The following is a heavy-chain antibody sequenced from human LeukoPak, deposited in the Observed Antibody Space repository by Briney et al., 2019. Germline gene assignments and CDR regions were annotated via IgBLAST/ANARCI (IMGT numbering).Heavy chain of an antibody. D-gene: IGHD6-19*01. CDR1: GYSLISSNW. V-gene: IGHV4-28*01. J-gene: IGHJ4*02. CDR2: IYYSGST. Sequence: SGTLSLTFAVSGYSLISSNWWGWVRQSPGKGLEWIGYIYYSGSTYYNPSLKSRVTMSVDTSKNHFSLKVSSVTAVDTAVYYCARHSSSGWYDVDHWGQGTLVSVSS. CDR3: ARHSSSGWYDVDH.